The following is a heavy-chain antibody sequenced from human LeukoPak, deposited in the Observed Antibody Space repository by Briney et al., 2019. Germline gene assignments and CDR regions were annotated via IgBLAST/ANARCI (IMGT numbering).Heavy chain of an antibody. CDR2: IIPIFGTA. CDR3: ARELGVLRFLEWLPYYFDY. J-gene: IGHJ4*02. D-gene: IGHD3-3*01. CDR1: GGTFSSYA. Sequence: SVKVSCKASGGTFSSYAISWVRQAPGQGLEWMGRIIPIFGTASYAQKFQGRVTITADKSTSTAYMELSSLRSEDTAVYYCARELGVLRFLEWLPYYFDYWGQGTLVTVSS. V-gene: IGHV1-69*06.